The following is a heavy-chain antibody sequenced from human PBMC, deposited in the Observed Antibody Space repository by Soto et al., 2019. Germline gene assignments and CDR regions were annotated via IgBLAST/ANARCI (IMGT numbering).Heavy chain of an antibody. Sequence: ASVKSCCKVSGYTLTELSMHWVRQAPGKGLEWMGGFDPGDGETIYAQKFQGRVTMTEDTSTDTAYMELSSLRSEDTAVYYCATDLYYDTPVSDYWGQGTLVTVSS. CDR1: GYTLTELS. CDR2: FDPGDGET. J-gene: IGHJ4*02. D-gene: IGHD3-22*01. CDR3: ATDLYYDTPVSDY. V-gene: IGHV1-24*01.